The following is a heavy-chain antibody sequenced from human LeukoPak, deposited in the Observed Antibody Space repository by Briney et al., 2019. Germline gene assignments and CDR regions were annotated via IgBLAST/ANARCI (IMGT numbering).Heavy chain of an antibody. CDR3: ARDRSGSSGWYNYYYYYGMDV. J-gene: IGHJ6*02. Sequence: GRSLRLSCAASGFTFSSYAMHWVRQAPGKGLEWLAVISYDGSNKYYADSVKGRFTISRDDSKNTLFLQMNSLRAEDTAVYYCARDRSGSSGWYNYYYYYGMDVWGQGTTVTVSS. CDR1: GFTFSSYA. CDR2: ISYDGSNK. V-gene: IGHV3-30-3*01. D-gene: IGHD6-19*01.